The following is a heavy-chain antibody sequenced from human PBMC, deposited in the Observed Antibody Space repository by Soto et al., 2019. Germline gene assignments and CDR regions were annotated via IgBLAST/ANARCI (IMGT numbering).Heavy chain of an antibody. CDR2: IYYSGST. D-gene: IGHD3-10*01. Sequence: QLQLQESGPGLVKPSETLSLTCTVSGGSISSSSYYWGWIRQPPGKGLEWIGSIYYSGSTYYNPSLKSRVTISVDTSKNQFSLKLSSVTAADTAVYYCARAQPYYYGSGSYYIGYWGQGTLVTVSS. V-gene: IGHV4-39*01. J-gene: IGHJ4*02. CDR1: GGSISSSSYY. CDR3: ARAQPYYYGSGSYYIGY.